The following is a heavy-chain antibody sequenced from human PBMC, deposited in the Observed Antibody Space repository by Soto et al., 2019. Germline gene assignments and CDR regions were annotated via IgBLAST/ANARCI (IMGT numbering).Heavy chain of an antibody. J-gene: IGHJ5*02. CDR3: ARVAVAGTTIEGNWFEP. D-gene: IGHD6-19*01. Sequence: GGSLRLSCAASGFTFSSYGMHWVRQAPGKGLEWVAVIWYDGSNKYYADSVKGRFTISRDNSKNTLYLQMNSLRAEDTAVYYCARVAVAGTTIEGNWFEPWGQGNLVTVSS. CDR2: IWYDGSNK. V-gene: IGHV3-33*01. CDR1: GFTFSSYG.